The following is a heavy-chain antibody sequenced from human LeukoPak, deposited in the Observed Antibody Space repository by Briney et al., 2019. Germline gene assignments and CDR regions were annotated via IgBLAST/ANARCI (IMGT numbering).Heavy chain of an antibody. V-gene: IGHV1-18*01. Sequence: ASVKVSCKASGYPFTTYGINWVRQAPGQGLEWMGWISTYNGDTNYAQKFQGRVTITRDTSINTVYMELSSLRSEDTAVYYCAKHYETTFDYWGQGTLVTVSS. CDR3: AKHYETTFDY. J-gene: IGHJ4*02. D-gene: IGHD3-3*01. CDR2: ISTYNGDT. CDR1: GYPFTTYG.